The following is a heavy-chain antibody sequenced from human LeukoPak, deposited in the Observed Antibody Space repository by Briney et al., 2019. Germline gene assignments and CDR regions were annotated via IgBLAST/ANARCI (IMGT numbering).Heavy chain of an antibody. D-gene: IGHD1-7*01. CDR2: INPNRGGT. J-gene: IGHJ5*02. Sequence: ASVKVSCKASGYTFTGYYMHWVRQAPGQGLEWMGWINPNRGGTNYAQKFQGRVTMTRDTSISTAYRELSRLRSEDTAVYYCARGSDWNYRNWFEPWGPGTLVTVSS. V-gene: IGHV1-2*02. CDR3: ARGSDWNYRNWFEP. CDR1: GYTFTGYY.